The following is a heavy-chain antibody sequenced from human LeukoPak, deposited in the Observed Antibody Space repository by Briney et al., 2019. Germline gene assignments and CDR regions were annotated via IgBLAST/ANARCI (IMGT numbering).Heavy chain of an antibody. Sequence: SETLSLTCTVSGGSISSYYWSWIRQPPGKGLEWIGYIYYSGSTNYNPSLKSRVTISVDTSKNQFSLKLSSVTAADTAVYYCAGTHIAVAGASDYWGQGTLVTVSS. J-gene: IGHJ4*02. CDR3: AGTHIAVAGASDY. D-gene: IGHD6-19*01. V-gene: IGHV4-59*01. CDR2: IYYSGST. CDR1: GGSISSYY.